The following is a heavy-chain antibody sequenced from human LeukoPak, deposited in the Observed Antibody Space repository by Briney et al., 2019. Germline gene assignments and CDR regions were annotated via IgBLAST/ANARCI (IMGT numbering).Heavy chain of an antibody. V-gene: IGHV4-4*02. CDR2: IFHTGST. CDR1: GGXISSNKC. Sequence: SGTLSLTCAVSGGXISSNKCWSWVRQPPGKGLEWIGEIFHTGSTNYNPSLKSRVTISVDKSKNQFSLKVNSMTAADTAVYYCASLTGSYDDYWGQGIMVTVSS. D-gene: IGHD1-26*01. J-gene: IGHJ4*02. CDR3: ASLTGSYDDY.